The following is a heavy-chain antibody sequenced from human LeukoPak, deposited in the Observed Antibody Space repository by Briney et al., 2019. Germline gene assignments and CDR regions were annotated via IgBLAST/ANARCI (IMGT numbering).Heavy chain of an antibody. CDR1: GGSVSSGGYY. D-gene: IGHD4-17*01. Sequence: SETLSLTCTVSGGSVSSGGYYWSWIRQPPGKGVDWVGYVYDSGSGKYQPSLTSRVTLSIDTSKNQFSLTLNSVTAADTAVYYCARLRSGGYFEYWGQGPLVTVSS. CDR3: ARLRSGGYFEY. CDR2: VYDSGSG. J-gene: IGHJ4*02. V-gene: IGHV4-61*08.